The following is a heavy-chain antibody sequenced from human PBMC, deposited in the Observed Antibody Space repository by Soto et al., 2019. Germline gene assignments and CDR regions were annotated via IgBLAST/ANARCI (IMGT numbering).Heavy chain of an antibody. D-gene: IGHD4-17*01. V-gene: IGHV3-7*05. CDR2: IKQDGSEK. J-gene: IGHJ4*02. CDR1: GFTFSSYW. CDR3: ARVGYGSGLHLDY. Sequence: GGSLRLSCAASGFTFSSYWMSWVRQAPGKGLEWVANIKQDGSEKYYVDSVKGRFTISRDNAKNSLYLQMNSLRAEDTAVYYCARVGYGSGLHLDYWGQGTLVTVSS.